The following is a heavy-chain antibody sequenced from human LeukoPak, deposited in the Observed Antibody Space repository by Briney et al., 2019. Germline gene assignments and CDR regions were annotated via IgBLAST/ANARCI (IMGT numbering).Heavy chain of an antibody. CDR3: ARDVAAAGTVYYGMDV. V-gene: IGHV3-11*01. J-gene: IGHJ6*02. CDR2: ISSSGSTI. D-gene: IGHD6-13*01. CDR1: GFTFSDYY. Sequence: GGSLRLSCAASGFTFSDYYMSWIRQAPGKGLEWVSYISSSGSTIYYADSVKGRFTISRDNAKNSLYLQMNSLRAEDTAVYYCARDVAAAGTVYYGMDVWGQGTTVTVSS.